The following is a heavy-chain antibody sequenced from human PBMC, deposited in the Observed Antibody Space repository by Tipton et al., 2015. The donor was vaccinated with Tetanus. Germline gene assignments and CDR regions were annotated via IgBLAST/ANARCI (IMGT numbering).Heavy chain of an antibody. Sequence: LRLSCTVSGGSVSSYYWTWFRQPPGKRLEWIGFVSSSGNSNYSPSLTGRVSMSLDTSKQQFSLSLTSATAADTAVYYCASDPALMGNFDYWGQGTLVTVSS. V-gene: IGHV4-4*07. D-gene: IGHD2-2*01. CDR1: GGSVSSYY. CDR2: VSSSGNS. J-gene: IGHJ4*02. CDR3: ASDPALMGNFDY.